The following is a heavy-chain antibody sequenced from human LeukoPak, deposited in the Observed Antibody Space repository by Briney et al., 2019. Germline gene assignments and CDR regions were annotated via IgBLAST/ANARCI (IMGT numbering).Heavy chain of an antibody. V-gene: IGHV3-23*01. D-gene: IGHD3-3*01. CDR3: AKDYGPEWSLYFDY. CDR2: ISGSGGST. CDR1: GFTFSSYA. Sequence: GGSLRLSCAASGFTFSSYAMSWVRQAPGKGLEWVSAISGSGGSTYYADSVKGRLTISRDNSKNTLYLQMNSLRAEDTAVYYCAKDYGPEWSLYFDYWGQGTLVTVSS. J-gene: IGHJ4*02.